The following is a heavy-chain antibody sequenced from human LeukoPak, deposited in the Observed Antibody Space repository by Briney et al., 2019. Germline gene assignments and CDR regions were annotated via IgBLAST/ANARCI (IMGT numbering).Heavy chain of an antibody. Sequence: GRSLRLSCAASGFTFSSYAMHWVRQAPGKGLEWVAVISHDGSKKYYSDSVKGRFTISRDNSKNTLYLQMNSLRAEDTAMYYCAKDWGYDSGTYHDSWGQGTLVTVSS. J-gene: IGHJ4*02. CDR3: AKDWGYDSGTYHDS. D-gene: IGHD3-10*01. CDR2: ISHDGSKK. CDR1: GFTFSSYA. V-gene: IGHV3-30*18.